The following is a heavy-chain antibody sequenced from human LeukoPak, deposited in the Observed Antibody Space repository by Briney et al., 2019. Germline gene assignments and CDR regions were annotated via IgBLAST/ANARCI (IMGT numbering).Heavy chain of an antibody. D-gene: IGHD6-13*01. CDR3: AKGSTSYSSSWYNFDY. Sequence: GSLRLSCAASGFTFSSYAMSWVRQAPGKGLEWVSAISGSGGSTYYADSVKGRFTISRDNSKNTLYLQMNSLRAEDTAVYYCAKGSTSYSSSWYNFDYWGQGTLVTVSS. CDR1: GFTFSSYA. J-gene: IGHJ4*02. CDR2: ISGSGGST. V-gene: IGHV3-23*01.